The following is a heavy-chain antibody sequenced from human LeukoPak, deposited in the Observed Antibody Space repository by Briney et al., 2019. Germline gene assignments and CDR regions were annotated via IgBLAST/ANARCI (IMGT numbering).Heavy chain of an antibody. D-gene: IGHD3-22*01. CDR3: AKDLVHKPIVANSPGTIDY. V-gene: IGHV3-23*01. CDR1: EFSFASYA. Sequence: PGGSLRLSCAASEFSFASYAMSWVRQAPGKGLEWVSAISGSGDSTFYTDSVKGRFTISRDNSKNTLYLQMNSLRAEDTAVYYCAKDLVHKPIVANSPGTIDYWGQGTLVTVSS. CDR2: ISGSGDST. J-gene: IGHJ4*02.